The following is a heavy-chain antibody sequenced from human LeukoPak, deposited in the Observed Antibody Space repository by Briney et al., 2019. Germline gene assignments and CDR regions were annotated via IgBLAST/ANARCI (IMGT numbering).Heavy chain of an antibody. J-gene: IGHJ4*02. CDR2: IYCSWRT. D-gene: IGHD4-23*01. V-gene: IGHV4-59*01. CDR3: ARGHVYGGNTMGDFDY. CDR1: GGSTSIYY. Sequence: SQTLSLTCAVSGGSTSIYYRSWIPEPPGKGLGWRGDIYCSWRTNNNPSLTSPATLSIDTSKHQFSLKRSSATAAGTRVYYCARGHVYGGNTMGDFDYSGQGTLVTVSS.